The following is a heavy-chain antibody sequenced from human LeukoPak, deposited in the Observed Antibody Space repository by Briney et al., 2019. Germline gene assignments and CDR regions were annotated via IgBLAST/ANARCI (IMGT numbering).Heavy chain of an antibody. V-gene: IGHV4-59*01. J-gene: IGHJ3*02. CDR3: ATSTVCYFDSSGYYSNDACDI. CDR1: GGSINTYY. Sequence: SETLSLTCTVSGGSINTYYWTWIRQPPGKGLEWIGNIYYSVSTNYNPSLKSRVAISVDTSKNQFSLKLSSVTAADTAVYYCATSTVCYFDSSGYYSNDACDIWGQGTMVTVSS. CDR2: IYYSVST. D-gene: IGHD3-22*01.